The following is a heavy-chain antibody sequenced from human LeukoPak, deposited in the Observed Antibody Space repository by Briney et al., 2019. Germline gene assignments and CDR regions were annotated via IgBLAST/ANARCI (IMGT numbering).Heavy chain of an antibody. D-gene: IGHD2-2*01. CDR3: AESPIVVVPAASLDY. V-gene: IGHV3-23*01. Sequence: GGSLRLSCVASGFTFSSYAMSWVRQAPGKGLEWVSAISGSGGSTYYADSVKGRFTISRDNSKNTLYLQMNSLRAEDTAVYYCAESPIVVVPAASLDYWGQGTLVTVSS. CDR1: GFTFSSYA. CDR2: ISGSGGST. J-gene: IGHJ4*02.